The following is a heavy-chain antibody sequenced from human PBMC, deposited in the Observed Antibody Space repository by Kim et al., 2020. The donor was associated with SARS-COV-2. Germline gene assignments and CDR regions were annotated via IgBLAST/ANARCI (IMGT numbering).Heavy chain of an antibody. CDR2: INHSGST. Sequence: SETLSLTCAVYGGSFSGYYWSWIRQPPGKGLEWIGEINHSGSTNYNPSLKSRVTISVDTSKNQFSLKLSSVTAADTAVYYCASTTRVWYYYGSGSYYAYFDYWGQGTLVTVSS. CDR1: GGSFSGYY. CDR3: ASTTRVWYYYGSGSYYAYFDY. V-gene: IGHV4-34*01. J-gene: IGHJ4*02. D-gene: IGHD3-10*01.